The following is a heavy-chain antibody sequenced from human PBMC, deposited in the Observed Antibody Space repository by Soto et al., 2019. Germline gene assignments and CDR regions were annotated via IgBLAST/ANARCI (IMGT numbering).Heavy chain of an antibody. CDR1: GFTFSGYA. Sequence: PGGSLRLSCAASGFTFSGYAMHWVRQAPGKGLEWVAIISYDGTNKYYADSVRGRFTISRDSSKNTLFLQMNSLRAEDTAVYYCARDTYYYDSSGNNFDYWGQGTLVTVSS. CDR3: ARDTYYYDSSGNNFDY. D-gene: IGHD3-22*01. J-gene: IGHJ4*02. CDR2: ISYDGTNK. V-gene: IGHV3-30-3*01.